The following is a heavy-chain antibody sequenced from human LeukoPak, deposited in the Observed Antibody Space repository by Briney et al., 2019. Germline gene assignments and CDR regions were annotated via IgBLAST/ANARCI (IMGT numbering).Heavy chain of an antibody. D-gene: IGHD3-22*01. CDR3: TRDSDYYDSSGYYSTSHFDY. CDR1: GFTFGDYA. J-gene: IGHJ4*02. V-gene: IGHV3-49*03. CDR2: IRSKAYGGTT. Sequence: GGSLRLSCTASGFTFGDYAMSWFRQAPGKGLEWVGLIRSKAYGGTTEYAASVKGRFTISRDDSKSIAYLQMNSLKTEDTAVYYCTRDSDYYDSSGYYSTSHFDYWGQGTLVTVSS.